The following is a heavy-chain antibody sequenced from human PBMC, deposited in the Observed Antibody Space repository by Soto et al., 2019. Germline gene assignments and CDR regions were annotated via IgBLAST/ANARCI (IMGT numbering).Heavy chain of an antibody. Sequence: SETLSLTCTVSGGSIISTISYWGWIRQPPGKGLEWIGSIHYSGSTYYNPSLKSRVTMSVDTARNQFSLQLSSVTAADTAVYFCAKYRRTDAEGYTFDYWGQGALVTVSS. CDR3: AKYRRTDAEGYTFDY. CDR2: IHYSGST. J-gene: IGHJ4*02. D-gene: IGHD2-15*01. CDR1: GGSIISTISY. V-gene: IGHV4-39*07.